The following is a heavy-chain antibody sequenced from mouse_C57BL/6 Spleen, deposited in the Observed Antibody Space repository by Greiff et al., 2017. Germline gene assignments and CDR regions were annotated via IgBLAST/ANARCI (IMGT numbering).Heavy chain of an antibody. J-gene: IGHJ3*01. CDR2: IRNKANGYTT. CDR3: ARNYYCSSYGLAY. Sequence: EVKLMESGGGLVQPGGSLSLSCAASGFTFTDYYMSWVRQPPGKALEWLGFIRNKANGYTTEYSASVKGRFTISRDNSQSILYLQMNALRAEDSATYYCARNYYCSSYGLAYWGQGTLVTVSA. D-gene: IGHD1-1*01. CDR1: GFTFTDYY. V-gene: IGHV7-3*01.